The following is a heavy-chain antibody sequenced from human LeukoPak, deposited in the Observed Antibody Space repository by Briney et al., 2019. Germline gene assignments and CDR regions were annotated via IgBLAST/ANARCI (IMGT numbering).Heavy chain of an antibody. Sequence: SETLSLTCTVSGGSISSYYWNWIRQPPGRGLEWIGYIYYTGSTNYRPSLKSRVTISVDTSRNQFSLKLSSVTAADTAVYYCVRQDVVVITAATYYYGMDVWGQGTTVTVSS. V-gene: IGHV4-59*08. J-gene: IGHJ6*02. CDR1: GGSISSYY. CDR3: VRQDVVVITAATYYYGMDV. CDR2: IYYTGST. D-gene: IGHD2-2*01.